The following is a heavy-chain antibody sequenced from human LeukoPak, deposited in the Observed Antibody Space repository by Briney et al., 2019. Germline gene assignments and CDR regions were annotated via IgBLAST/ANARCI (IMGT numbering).Heavy chain of an antibody. CDR2: VNQGGTEK. V-gene: IGHV3-7*01. Sequence: GGSLRLSCAASGFTFSSQWMSWVRQAPGKGLEWVANVNQGGTEKYYVDSVKGGFTISRDNAENSLYLQMNSLRAEDTAVYYCAREHYFYHMDGWGKGTTVTVSS. CDR1: GFTFSSQW. J-gene: IGHJ6*03. CDR3: AREHYFYHMDG.